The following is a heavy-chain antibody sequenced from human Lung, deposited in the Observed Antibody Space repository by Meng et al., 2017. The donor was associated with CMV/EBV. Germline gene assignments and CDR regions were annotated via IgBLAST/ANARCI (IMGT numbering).Heavy chain of an antibody. CDR1: GGTFSNYA. Sequence: SVKVSXXASGGTFSNYAITWVRQAPGQGLEWMGGIIPVVGTVHYAQRFQGRVTITADKFTSTVYMELSSLKSEDTAIYYCAKDSRSSSWYLLAAYYYGSDVWGQGTXVTVSS. CDR3: AKDSRSSSWYLLAAYYYGSDV. V-gene: IGHV1-69*06. D-gene: IGHD6-13*01. J-gene: IGHJ6*02. CDR2: IIPVVGTV.